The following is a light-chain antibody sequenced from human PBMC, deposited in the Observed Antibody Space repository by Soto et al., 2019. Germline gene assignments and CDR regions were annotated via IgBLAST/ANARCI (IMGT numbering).Light chain of an antibody. J-gene: IGKJ3*01. V-gene: IGKV3-11*01. CDR2: DAS. CDR3: QQRSNWPPIIT. CDR1: QSVTTY. Sequence: EITLTQSPATLSVSPGERASLSCRASQSVTTYLAWYQQKPGQPPRLLIYDASTRAPGIPARFSGSGSGTDFTPTISSLEPEDFGVYYCQQRSNWPPIITFGPGTKVDIK.